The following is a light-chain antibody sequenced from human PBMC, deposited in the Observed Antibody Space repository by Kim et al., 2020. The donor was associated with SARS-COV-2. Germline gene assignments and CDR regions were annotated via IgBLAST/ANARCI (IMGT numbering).Light chain of an antibody. CDR1: QAISNY. Sequence: DIQMTQSPSSLSASVGDRVTITCRASQAISNYLVWFQQKPGKAPRSLIYAASNLQSGVPSKFSGSGSGTDFTLTINNLQPEDFAAYYCQQYYTYPYTFGQGTKVEI. J-gene: IGKJ2*01. CDR2: AAS. V-gene: IGKV1-16*02. CDR3: QQYYTYPYT.